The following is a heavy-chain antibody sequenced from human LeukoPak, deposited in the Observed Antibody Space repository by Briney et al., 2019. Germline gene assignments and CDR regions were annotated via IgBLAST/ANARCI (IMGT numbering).Heavy chain of an antibody. CDR3: ARDLYSSSWYYFDY. Sequence: GGSLRLSCVASGFTFSSYGMHWVRQAPGKGLEWVAVIWYDGSNKYYADSVKGRFTISRDNSKNTLYLQMNSLRAKDTAVYYCARDLYSSSWYYFDYWGQGTLVTVSS. D-gene: IGHD6-13*01. CDR2: IWYDGSNK. V-gene: IGHV3-33*01. J-gene: IGHJ4*02. CDR1: GFTFSSYG.